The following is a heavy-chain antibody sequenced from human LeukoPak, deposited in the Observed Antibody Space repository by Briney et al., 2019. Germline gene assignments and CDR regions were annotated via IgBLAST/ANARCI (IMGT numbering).Heavy chain of an antibody. Sequence: GGSLRLSCAASGFHFSTHGMNWVRQAPGKGLEGVSGISPPGDITYYAYSVMGRFTISRDNRKNTVSLQMTSLRAEATALYYCVRDLDWGAFDVWGQGTMVTVSS. V-gene: IGHV3-23*01. CDR3: VRDLDWGAFDV. J-gene: IGHJ3*01. CDR1: GFHFSTHG. D-gene: IGHD3/OR15-3a*01. CDR2: ISPPGDIT.